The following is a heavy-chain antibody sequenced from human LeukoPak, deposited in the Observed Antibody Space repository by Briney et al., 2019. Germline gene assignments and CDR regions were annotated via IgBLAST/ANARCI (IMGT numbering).Heavy chain of an antibody. J-gene: IGHJ4*02. D-gene: IGHD3-10*01. CDR2: ISPDNGGT. CDR3: ARVGYYGSGTFGY. Sequence: ASVKVSCKASGYTFTVYHLHWVRQAPGQGLEWRGWISPDNGGTNYAQKFQGRVTMTRDPSSTTAYMEMTRLTSADTAVYYCARVGYYGSGTFGYWGQGAQVTVSS. CDR1: GYTFTVYH. V-gene: IGHV1-2*02.